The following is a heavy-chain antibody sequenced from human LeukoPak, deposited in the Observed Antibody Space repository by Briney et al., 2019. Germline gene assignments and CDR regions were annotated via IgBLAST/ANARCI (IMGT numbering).Heavy chain of an antibody. CDR2: IKKDGREK. Sequence: GGSLRLSCAASGFTFSSYWMSWVRQAPGKGGEGVANIKKDGREKDYVDSVKGRFTISRDNAKNSVYLQINSLRAEDTAVYYCAREGSGWYDGGNWFDPWGQGTLVTVSS. J-gene: IGHJ5*02. CDR1: GFTFSSYW. CDR3: AREGSGWYDGGNWFDP. D-gene: IGHD6-19*01. V-gene: IGHV3-7*03.